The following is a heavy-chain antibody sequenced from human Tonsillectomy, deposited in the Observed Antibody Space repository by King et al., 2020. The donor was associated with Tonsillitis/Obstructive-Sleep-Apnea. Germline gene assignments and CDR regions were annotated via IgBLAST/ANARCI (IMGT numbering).Heavy chain of an antibody. CDR3: ARQAVDTAMNAAFDI. CDR1: GYTFTSYY. Sequence: QLVQSGAEVKKPGASVKVSCKASGYTFTSYYMHWVRQAPGQGLEWMGIINPSGGSTSYAQKFQGRVTMTRDTSTSTVYMELSSLRSEDTAVYYCARQAVDTAMNAAFDIWGQGTMVTVSS. V-gene: IGHV1-46*01. CDR2: INPSGGST. D-gene: IGHD5-18*01. J-gene: IGHJ3*02.